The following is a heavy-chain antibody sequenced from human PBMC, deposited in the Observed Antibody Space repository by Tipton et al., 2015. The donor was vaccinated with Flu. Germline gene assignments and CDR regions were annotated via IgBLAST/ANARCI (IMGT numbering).Heavy chain of an antibody. CDR2: IYYSGST. CDR3: ARAGWNPDGWFDP. CDR1: GGSITNYY. J-gene: IGHJ5*02. D-gene: IGHD1-1*01. Sequence: TLSLTCTVSGGSITNYYWSWVRRPPGKGLEWIGYIYYSGSTSYNPSLKSRVTISVDTSKNQFSLKLTSVTAADTAVYYCARAGWNPDGWFDPWGQGTLVTVSS. V-gene: IGHV4-59*01.